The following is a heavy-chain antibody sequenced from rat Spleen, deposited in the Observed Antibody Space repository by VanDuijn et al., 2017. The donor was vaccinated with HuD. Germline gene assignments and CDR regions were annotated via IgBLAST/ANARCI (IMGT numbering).Heavy chain of an antibody. CDR1: GFSLTSYG. CDR2: IWGDGST. V-gene: IGHV2-13*01. J-gene: IGHJ4*01. D-gene: IGHD1-1*01. Sequence: QVQLKESGPGLVQPSQTLSLTCTVSGFSLTSYGVSWVRQPPGKGLEWMGGIWGDGSTNYNSALKSRLSISRDASKSQVFLKMNSLQTEDTANYFCTRWNYYSGYVMDSWVQGASVTVSS. CDR3: TRWNYYSGYVMDS.